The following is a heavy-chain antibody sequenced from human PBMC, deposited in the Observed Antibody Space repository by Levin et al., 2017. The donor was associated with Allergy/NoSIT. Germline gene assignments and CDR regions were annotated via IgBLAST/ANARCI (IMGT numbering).Heavy chain of an antibody. CDR3: ARGYSSNFDY. V-gene: IGHV4-39*01. J-gene: IGHJ4*02. CDR1: GGSISSSSYY. CDR2: IYYSGST. Sequence: KSSETLSLTCTVSGGSISSSSYYWGWIRQPPGKGLEWIGSIYYSGSTYYNPSLKSRVTISVDTSKNQFSLKLSSVTAADTAVYYCARGYSSNFDYWGQGTLVTVSS. D-gene: IGHD6-13*01.